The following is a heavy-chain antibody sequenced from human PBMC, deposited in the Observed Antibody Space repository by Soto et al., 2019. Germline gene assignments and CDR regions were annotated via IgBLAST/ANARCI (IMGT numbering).Heavy chain of an antibody. CDR2: ISWDGGST. J-gene: IGHJ6*02. D-gene: IGHD2-2*01. CDR3: AKDFLPHYSYYGMDV. Sequence: GGSLRLSCAASGFTFDDYTMHWVRQAPGKGLEWVSLISWDGGSTYYADSVKGRFTISRDNSKNSLYLQMNSLRTEDTALYYCAKDFLPHYSYYGMDVWGQGTTVTVSS. V-gene: IGHV3-43*01. CDR1: GFTFDDYT.